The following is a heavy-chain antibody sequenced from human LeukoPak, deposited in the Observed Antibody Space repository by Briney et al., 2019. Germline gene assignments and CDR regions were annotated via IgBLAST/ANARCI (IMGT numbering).Heavy chain of an antibody. CDR2: INPSGGST. D-gene: IGHD5-18*01. J-gene: IGHJ6*03. V-gene: IGHV1-46*03. Sequence: ASVKVSCKASGYTFTSYYMHWVRQAPGQGLEWMGIINPSGGSTSYAQKFQGRVTMTRDTSTSTVYMELSRLRSEDTAVYYCARGGNSYGRATYYYYYMDVWGKGTTVTVSS. CDR3: ARGGNSYGRATYYYYYMDV. CDR1: GYTFTSYY.